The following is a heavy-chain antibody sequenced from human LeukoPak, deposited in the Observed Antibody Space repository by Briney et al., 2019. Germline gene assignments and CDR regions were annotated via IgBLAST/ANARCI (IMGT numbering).Heavy chain of an antibody. CDR2: IISTSSTM. D-gene: IGHD3-16*01. V-gene: IGHV3-48*04. CDR1: GFSFSDYS. J-gene: IGHJ6*02. CDR3: ARLRSYGYYYNGMDV. Sequence: QTGGFLRLSCAASGFSFSDYSMNWVRQAPGKGLEWVSHIISTSSTMYYADSVKGRFTVSRDNAKNSLYLQMNSLRAEDTAVYYCARLRSYGYYYNGMDVWGQGTTVTVSS.